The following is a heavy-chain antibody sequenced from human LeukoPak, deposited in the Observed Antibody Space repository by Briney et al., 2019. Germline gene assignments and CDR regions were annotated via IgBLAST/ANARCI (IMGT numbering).Heavy chain of an antibody. CDR2: INWNGGST. V-gene: IGHV3-20*04. CDR3: ARMHQAAAGYDFDY. J-gene: IGHJ4*02. Sequence: GRSLRLSCAASGFTFDDYGMSWVRQAPGKGLEWVSGINWNGGSTGYADSVKGRFTISRDNAKNSLYLQMNSLRAEDTALYYCARMHQAAAGYDFDYWGQGTLVTVSS. D-gene: IGHD6-13*01. CDR1: GFTFDDYG.